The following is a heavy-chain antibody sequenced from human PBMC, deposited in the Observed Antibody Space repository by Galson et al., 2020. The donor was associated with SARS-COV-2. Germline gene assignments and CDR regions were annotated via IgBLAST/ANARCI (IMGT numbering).Heavy chain of an antibody. CDR1: GGSISTAGHF. Sequence: SETLSLTCTVSGGSISTAGHFWTWIRQPPGKGLEWIGYIYHSGTTYYNPSLKSRLNIAVDTSQNQFSLRLRSVTAADTAVYFCARTSGELDIWGQGTMVTVSS. V-gene: IGHV4-31*03. CDR3: ARTSGELDI. CDR2: IYHSGTT. J-gene: IGHJ3*02. D-gene: IGHD1-26*01.